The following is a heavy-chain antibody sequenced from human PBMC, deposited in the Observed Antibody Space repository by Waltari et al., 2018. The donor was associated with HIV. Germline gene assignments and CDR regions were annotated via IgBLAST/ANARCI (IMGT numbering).Heavy chain of an antibody. V-gene: IGHV4-39*01. Sequence: QLQLQESGPGLVKPSETLSLACTVSGGSIGSTTYYWNWIRQPPGKGLEWIGILYYRGSTYYNPSLKSRVTISVVTSKNQFSLKLNSVTATDTAVYYCATSVRFHNGMDVWGQGTTVTVSS. CDR1: GGSIGSTTYY. CDR3: ATSVRFHNGMDV. D-gene: IGHD3-3*01. J-gene: IGHJ6*02. CDR2: LYYRGST.